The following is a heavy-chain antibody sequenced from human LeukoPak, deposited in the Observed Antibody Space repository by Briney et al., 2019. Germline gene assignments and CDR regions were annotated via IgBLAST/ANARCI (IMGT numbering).Heavy chain of an antibody. CDR1: GFGFNDAA. CDR2: ISSSGANT. CDR3: VKDIQVDY. J-gene: IGHJ4*02. D-gene: IGHD2-21*01. V-gene: IGHV3-23*01. Sequence: GGSLRLSCAASGFGFNDAAMTWVRQAPGKGLEWVSLISSSGANTYYADSVKGRFTISKDNSKNTLFLQMNSLRAEDTALYYCVKDIQVDYWGQGTLVTVSS.